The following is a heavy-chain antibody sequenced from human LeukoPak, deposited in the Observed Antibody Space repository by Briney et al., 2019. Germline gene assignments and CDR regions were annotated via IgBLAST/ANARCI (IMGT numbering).Heavy chain of an antibody. J-gene: IGHJ5*02. CDR3: ASRQYGSGSSS. Sequence: PGGSLRLSCAASGFTFSSYSMNWVRQAPGKGLEWVSSISSSSTYIYYADSVKGRFTISRDNSKNTLYLQMNSLRAEDTAVYYCASRQYGSGSSSWGQGTLVTVSS. CDR1: GFTFSSYS. V-gene: IGHV3-21*01. CDR2: ISSSSTYI. D-gene: IGHD3-10*01.